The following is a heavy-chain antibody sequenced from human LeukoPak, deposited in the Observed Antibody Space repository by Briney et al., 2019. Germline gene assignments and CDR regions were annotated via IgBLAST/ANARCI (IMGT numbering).Heavy chain of an antibody. D-gene: IGHD3-9*01. CDR3: ARNYDILTGYYSYYYYYMDV. Sequence: SETLSLTCTVSGGSISSGSYFWSWIRQPPGKGLEWIGYSYYSGSTNYNPSLKSRVTMSLDTAKNQFSLKLSSVTAADTAVYFCARNYDILTGYYSYYYYYMDVWGKGTTVTVSS. CDR1: GGSISSGSYF. J-gene: IGHJ6*03. V-gene: IGHV4-61*01. CDR2: SYYSGST.